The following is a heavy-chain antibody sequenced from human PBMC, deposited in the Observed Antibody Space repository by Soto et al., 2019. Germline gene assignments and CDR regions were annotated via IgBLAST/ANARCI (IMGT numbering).Heavy chain of an antibody. CDR1: GGSISTNDW. Sequence: SETLSLTCAVSGGSISTNDWWTWVRQPPGKGLEWIGDIHHTGSTTNYSPSLQSRVTVSIDKPENQFSLRLTSVTAADTAVYYCATRDCTNNVCHFPWGQGTLVTVSS. J-gene: IGHJ5*02. D-gene: IGHD2-8*01. V-gene: IGHV4-4*02. CDR2: IHHTGSTT. CDR3: ATRDCTNNVCHFP.